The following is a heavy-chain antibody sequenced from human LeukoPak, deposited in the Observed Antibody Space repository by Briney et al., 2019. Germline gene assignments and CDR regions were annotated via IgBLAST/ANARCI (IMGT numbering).Heavy chain of an antibody. J-gene: IGHJ4*02. D-gene: IGHD5-12*01. CDR2: INQDGSAR. V-gene: IGHV3-7*01. CDR3: ARWDIRGTAHQLDY. Sequence: GGSLRLSCAASGFSLSSHWMSWVRQAPGKGLEWVANINQDGSARYYVDSVKGRFTTSRDSAKNSMYLQVNSLRPEDTAVYYCARWDIRGTAHQLDYWGQGTLVTVSS. CDR1: GFSLSSHW.